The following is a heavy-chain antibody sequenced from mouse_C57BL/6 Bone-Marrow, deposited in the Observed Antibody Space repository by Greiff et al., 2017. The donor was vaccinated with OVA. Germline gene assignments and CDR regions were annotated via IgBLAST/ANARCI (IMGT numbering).Heavy chain of an antibody. CDR2: IDPANGNI. D-gene: IGHD1-1*01. V-gene: IGHV14-3*01. J-gene: IGHJ2*01. Sequence: EVQGVESVAELVRPGASVKLSCTASGFNIKNTYMHWVKQRPEQGLEWIGRIDPANGNIKYAPKFQGKATITADTSSNTAYLQLSSLTSEDTAIYYCATPTAIVAGGYFDYWGQGTTLTVSS. CDR3: ATPTAIVAGGYFDY. CDR1: GFNIKNTY.